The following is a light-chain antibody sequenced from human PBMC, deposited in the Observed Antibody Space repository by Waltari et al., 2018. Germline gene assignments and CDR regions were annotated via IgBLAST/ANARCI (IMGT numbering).Light chain of an antibody. CDR3: QNYNRAPRM. CDR2: STS. J-gene: IGKJ1*01. Sequence: DIQMTQSPSSLSASVGARVTITCRASQGISNYLAWYQQIPGKVPRLLIYSTSTLQSGVPSRFSGSGSGTDFTLTISSLQPEDVATYYCQNYNRAPRMFGQGTKVEIK. CDR1: QGISNY. V-gene: IGKV1-27*01.